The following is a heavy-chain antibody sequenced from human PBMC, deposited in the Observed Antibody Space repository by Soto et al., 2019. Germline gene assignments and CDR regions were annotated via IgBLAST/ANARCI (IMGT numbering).Heavy chain of an antibody. D-gene: IGHD1-1*01. CDR1: GYTFTSYG. V-gene: IGHV1-18*01. J-gene: IGHJ4*02. CDR2: ISAYNGNT. Sequence: ASVKVSCKASGYTFTSYGISWVRQAPGQGLEWMGWISAYNGNTNYAQKLQGRVTMTTDTSTGTAYMELRSLRSDDTAVYYCARGPKVDDLDYFDYWGQGTLVTVSS. CDR3: ARGPKVDDLDYFDY.